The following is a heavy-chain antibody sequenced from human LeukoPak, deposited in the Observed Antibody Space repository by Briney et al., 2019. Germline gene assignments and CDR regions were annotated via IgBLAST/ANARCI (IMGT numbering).Heavy chain of an antibody. J-gene: IGHJ4*02. D-gene: IGHD5-24*01. CDR1: GGSISSYY. Sequence: PSETLSLTCTVSGGSISSYYCHWIRQPAGKGREWIGRIYTSESTNYSPSLKSRVTMSVDTSKNQFSLKLSSVTAADTAVYYCARAQSWLGYVFDYWGQGTLITVSS. CDR2: IYTSEST. CDR3: ARAQSWLGYVFDY. V-gene: IGHV4-4*07.